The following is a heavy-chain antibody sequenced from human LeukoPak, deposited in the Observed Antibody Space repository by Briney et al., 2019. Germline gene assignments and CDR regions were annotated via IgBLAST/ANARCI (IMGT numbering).Heavy chain of an antibody. CDR2: NYYSGST. CDR1: GYSISSGYY. J-gene: IGHJ6*03. CDR3: ARREWRGDYYYMDV. D-gene: IGHD3-3*01. Sequence: PSETLSLTCTVSGYSISSGYYWGWIRQPPGKGLEWIGSNYYSGSTYYNPSLKSRVTISVDTSKNQFSLKLSSVTAADTAVYYCARREWRGDYYYMDVWGKGTTVTISS. V-gene: IGHV4-38-2*02.